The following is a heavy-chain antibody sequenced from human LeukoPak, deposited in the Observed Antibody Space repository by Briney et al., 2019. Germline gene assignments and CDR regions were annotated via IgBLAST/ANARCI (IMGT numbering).Heavy chain of an antibody. D-gene: IGHD2-21*02. CDR2: IYPRDSDT. J-gene: IGHJ4*02. V-gene: IGHV5-51*01. CDR3: ARQDGDGFYYFDY. CDR1: GYSFAFYW. Sequence: GESLTISCEGSGYSFAFYWIGWVRQMPGKGLEWMGVIYPRDSDTRHSPSFQGQVTLSVDKSINTAYLQWRSLKASDTAMYYCARQDGDGFYYFDYWGQGTLVTVSS.